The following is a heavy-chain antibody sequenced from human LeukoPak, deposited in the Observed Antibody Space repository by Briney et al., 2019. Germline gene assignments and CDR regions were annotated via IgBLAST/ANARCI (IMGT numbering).Heavy chain of an antibody. Sequence: ASVKVSCKASGYTFTGYYMHWVRQAPGQGLEWMGRINPNSGGTNYAQKFQGRVTMTRDTSISTAYMELSRLRSDDTAVYYCATLWFGELLYPGFQNWIDPWGQGTLVTVSS. D-gene: IGHD3-10*01. CDR2: INPNSGGT. J-gene: IGHJ5*02. V-gene: IGHV1-2*06. CDR3: ATLWFGELLYPGFQNWIDP. CDR1: GYTFTGYY.